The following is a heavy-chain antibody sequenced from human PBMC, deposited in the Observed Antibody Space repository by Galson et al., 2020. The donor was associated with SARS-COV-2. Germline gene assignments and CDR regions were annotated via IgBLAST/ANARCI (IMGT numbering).Heavy chain of an antibody. J-gene: IGHJ3*01. CDR2: INWNSGSI. D-gene: IGHD3-22*01. V-gene: IGHV3-9*01. CDR1: TFTFEHYA. Sequence: SLKIYCAASTFTFEHYAMHWVRQAPGKGLEWVSGINWNSGSIGYADSVKGRFTISRDNANNSLYLQMNSLRAEDTALYYCVKGIGDYYDTSGYYGAFDLWGQGTLVTVS. CDR3: VKGIGDYYDTSGYYGAFDL.